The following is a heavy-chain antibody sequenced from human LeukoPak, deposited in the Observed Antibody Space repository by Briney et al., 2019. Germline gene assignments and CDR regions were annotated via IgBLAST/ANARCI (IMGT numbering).Heavy chain of an antibody. D-gene: IGHD6-13*01. Sequence: GGSLRLSCAASGFTFRSYGMHWVRQAPGKGLEWVAFIRFDGNTKYYADSVKGLFTISRDISKNTLYLQMNSLRAEDTAVYYCARDVSSSWYHNYWGQGTLVTVSS. CDR2: IRFDGNTK. J-gene: IGHJ4*02. CDR3: ARDVSSSWYHNY. CDR1: GFTFRSYG. V-gene: IGHV3-30*02.